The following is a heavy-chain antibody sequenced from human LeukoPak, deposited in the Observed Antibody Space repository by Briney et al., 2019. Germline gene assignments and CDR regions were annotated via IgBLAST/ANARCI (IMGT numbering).Heavy chain of an antibody. CDR3: ARDRSGWYYFDY. CDR1: GFTFSSYA. D-gene: IGHD6-19*01. V-gene: IGHV3-48*03. Sequence: PGGSLRLSCAASGFTFSSYAMNWVRQAPGKGLEWVSYISTSGSSIYYADSVKGRSTMSRDNAKNSLFLEMNSLGAEDTAVYYCARDRSGWYYFDYWGQGVLVTVSS. CDR2: ISTSGSSI. J-gene: IGHJ4*02.